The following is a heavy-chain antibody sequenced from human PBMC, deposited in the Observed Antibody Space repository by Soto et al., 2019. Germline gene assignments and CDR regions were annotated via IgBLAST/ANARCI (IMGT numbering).Heavy chain of an antibody. D-gene: IGHD3-3*01. Sequence: GGSLRLSCVASGFSIRSLWMSWIRRAPGKGLEWVARIREDGSDDYYVDSVKGRFTISRDNAKNSLYLQMNNLRAEDTAVYYCVRDLHEPLPADVLRVTKWGQGTQVTVSS. J-gene: IGHJ4*02. CDR2: IREDGSDD. V-gene: IGHV3-7*01. CDR3: VRDLHEPLPADVLRVTK. CDR1: GFSIRSLW.